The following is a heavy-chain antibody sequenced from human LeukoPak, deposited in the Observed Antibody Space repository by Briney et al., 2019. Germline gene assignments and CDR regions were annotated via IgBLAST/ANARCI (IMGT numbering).Heavy chain of an antibody. CDR1: GGSISSGDYY. Sequence: SETLSLTCTVSGGSISSGDYYWSWIRQPPGKGLEWIGYIYYSGSTYYNPSLKSRVTISVDTSKNQLSLKLSSVTAADTAVYYCARDSGTAAAGPWGQGTLVTVSS. CDR2: IYYSGST. J-gene: IGHJ5*02. D-gene: IGHD6-13*01. CDR3: ARDSGTAAAGP. V-gene: IGHV4-30-4*01.